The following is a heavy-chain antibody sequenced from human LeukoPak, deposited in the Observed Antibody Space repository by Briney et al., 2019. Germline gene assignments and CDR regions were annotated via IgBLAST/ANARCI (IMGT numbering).Heavy chain of an antibody. V-gene: IGHV3-74*01. D-gene: IGHD2-15*01. CDR2: ISTDGYTT. Sequence: GGSMRLSCAASGLAFSAYKMHWVRQAPRKGLVWVSRISTDGYTTVYADFVQGRFTASRDNTKNTWSLEMNSLRAEDTAVYYCVVGGSPGYWGQGTLVTVSS. CDR3: VVGGSPGY. CDR1: GLAFSAYK. J-gene: IGHJ4*02.